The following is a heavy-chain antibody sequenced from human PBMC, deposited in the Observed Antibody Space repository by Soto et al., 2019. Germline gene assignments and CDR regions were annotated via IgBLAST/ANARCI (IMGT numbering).Heavy chain of an antibody. CDR2: ISASGRST. J-gene: IGHJ4*02. Sequence: EVQLLESGGGLAQPGGSLRLSCVASGFSFSSYGMTWVRQAPGKGLEWVSSISASGRSTYYADPVKGRFTLSRDSSRNTLQLQINRLRAEDTAVYYLAKGGWSANSLENWGQGSLGTVSS. D-gene: IGHD6-19*01. CDR3: AKGGWSANSLEN. CDR1: GFSFSSYG. V-gene: IGHV3-23*01.